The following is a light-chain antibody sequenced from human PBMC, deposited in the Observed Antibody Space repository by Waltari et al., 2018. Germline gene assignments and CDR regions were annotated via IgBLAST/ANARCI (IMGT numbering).Light chain of an antibody. CDR3: MQGTHWPPIT. Sequence: DIQMTQSPSTLSASIGYRVTIPCRASQSLSNWLAWYQQKPGKAPKLLIYGASSLESGVPSRFSGSGSGTEFTLTISSLQPDDFALYYCMQGTHWPPITFGQGTRLEIK. V-gene: IGKV1-5*01. CDR1: QSLSNW. CDR2: GAS. J-gene: IGKJ5*01.